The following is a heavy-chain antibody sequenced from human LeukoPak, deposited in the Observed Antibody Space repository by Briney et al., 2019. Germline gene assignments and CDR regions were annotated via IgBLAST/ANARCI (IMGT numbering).Heavy chain of an antibody. CDR3: ARVRGSSWRYYFDY. Sequence: ASVKVSCKASGGTFSSYAISWVRQAPGQGLEWMGWMNPNSGNTGYAQKFQGRVTITRNTSISTAYMELSSLRSEDTAVYYCARVRGSSWRYYFDYWGQGTLVTVSS. J-gene: IGHJ4*02. D-gene: IGHD6-13*01. CDR2: MNPNSGNT. V-gene: IGHV1-8*03. CDR1: GGTFSSYA.